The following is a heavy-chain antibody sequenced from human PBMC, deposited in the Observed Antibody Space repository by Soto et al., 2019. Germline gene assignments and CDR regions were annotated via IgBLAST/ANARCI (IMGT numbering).Heavy chain of an antibody. Sequence: QVQLVESGGGVVQPGRSLRLSCAASGFTFRNYGMHWVRQAPGKGLEWLAVIWYDGSNKYYADSVKGRFTISRDNSKSTRDLERNRLRDEGTAVYYCAGEVRSRRYDLWGQGALVIVSS. CDR3: AGEVRSRRYDL. CDR2: IWYDGSNK. CDR1: GFTFRNYG. D-gene: IGHD3-10*01. J-gene: IGHJ5*02. V-gene: IGHV3-33*01.